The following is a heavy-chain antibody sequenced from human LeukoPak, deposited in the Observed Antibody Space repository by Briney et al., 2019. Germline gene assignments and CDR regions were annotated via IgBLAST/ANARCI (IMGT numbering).Heavy chain of an antibody. CDR1: GFTFSSYG. V-gene: IGHV3-30*02. CDR3: AKDHAYYGDYGESGHY. Sequence: PGGSLGLSCAASGFTFSSYGMHWVRQAPGKGLEWVAFIRYDGSNKYYADSVKGRFTISRDNSKNTLYLQMNSLRAEDTGVYYCAKDHAYYGDYGESGHYWGQGTLVTVSS. CDR2: IRYDGSNK. J-gene: IGHJ4*02. D-gene: IGHD4-17*01.